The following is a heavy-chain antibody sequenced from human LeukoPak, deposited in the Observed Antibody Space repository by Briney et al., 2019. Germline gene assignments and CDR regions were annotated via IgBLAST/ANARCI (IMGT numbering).Heavy chain of an antibody. CDR1: GGSISNDY. V-gene: IGHV4-59*08. J-gene: IGHJ4*02. Sequence: SETLSLTCTVSGGSISNDYWTWMRQPPGKGLEWIGYIYYTGATSYNPSLKSRVTISVDTSKNQFSLKLTSVTAADTAVYYCAKYGGSGWVIDYWGQGTLVTASS. CDR3: AKYGGSGWVIDY. CDR2: IYYTGAT. D-gene: IGHD6-19*01.